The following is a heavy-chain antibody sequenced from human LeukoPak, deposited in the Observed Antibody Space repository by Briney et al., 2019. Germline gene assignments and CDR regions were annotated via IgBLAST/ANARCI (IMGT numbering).Heavy chain of an antibody. CDR2: IYTSGST. J-gene: IGHJ4*02. CDR3: ARDFMAGYSSGWSDY. V-gene: IGHV4-4*07. CDR1: GGSISSYY. Sequence: PSETLSLTCTVSGGSISSYYWSWIRQPAGKGLEWIGRIYTSGSTNYNPSLKSRVTMSVDTSKNQFSLKLSSVTAADTAVYHCARDFMAGYSSGWSDYWGQGTLVTVSS. D-gene: IGHD6-19*01.